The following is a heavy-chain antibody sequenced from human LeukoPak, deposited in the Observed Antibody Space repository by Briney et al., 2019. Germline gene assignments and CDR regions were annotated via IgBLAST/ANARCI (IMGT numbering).Heavy chain of an antibody. CDR2: VYTGGRT. J-gene: IGHJ4*02. CDR1: GFTVSTNY. V-gene: IGHV3-53*01. Sequence: GGSLRLSCAASGFTVSTNYMSWVRQAPGKGLEWVSIVYTGGRTYYADSVKGRFTISRDNSKNTLYLQMNRLRAEDTAVYYCAKIHPPLTGFDYWGQGTLVTVSS. CDR3: AKIHPPLTGFDY. D-gene: IGHD3-9*01.